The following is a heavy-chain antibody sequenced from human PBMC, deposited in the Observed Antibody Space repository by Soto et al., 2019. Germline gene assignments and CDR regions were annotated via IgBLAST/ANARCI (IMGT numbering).Heavy chain of an antibody. CDR3: ASLNSY. CDR1: GFTFSSYA. J-gene: IGHJ4*02. CDR2: ISYDGSNK. Sequence: QVQLVESGGGVVQPGRSLRLSCAASGFTFSSYAMHWVRQAPGKGLEWVAVISYDGSNKYYADSVKGRFTISRDNSKNTLYLQMNSLRAEDTAVYYCASLNSYWCQGTLVTVSS. V-gene: IGHV3-30-3*01.